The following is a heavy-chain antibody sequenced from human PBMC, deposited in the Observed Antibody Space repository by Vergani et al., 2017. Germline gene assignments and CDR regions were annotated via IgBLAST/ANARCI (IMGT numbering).Heavy chain of an antibody. V-gene: IGHV4-61*02. CDR1: GGSITSGSFY. Sequence: QVQLQESGPGLVKPSQTLSLTCTVSGGSITSGSFYWSWIRQPAWKGLEWIGRIHSSGTTNYNPSLKSRVTLSVDTSKNQLSLRLTSVTAAVSAVYYGARDSWTSELRGVYWFDTWGQGTLVSVSS. CDR2: IHSSGTT. J-gene: IGHJ5*02. CDR3: ARDSWTSELRGVYWFDT. D-gene: IGHD3-10*01.